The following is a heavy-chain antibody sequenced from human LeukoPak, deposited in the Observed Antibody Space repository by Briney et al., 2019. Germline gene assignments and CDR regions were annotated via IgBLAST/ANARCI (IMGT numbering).Heavy chain of an antibody. CDR2: IRSKAYGGTT. J-gene: IGHJ3*02. D-gene: IGHD3-9*01. Sequence: PGGSLRLSCTPSGFIFGDYAMNWFRQAPGKGLEWVGFIRSKAYGGTTEYAASVKGRFTISRDDSKNTLYLQMNSLKTEDTAVYYCTTDRAWDILTGYHDAFDIWGQGTMVTVSS. V-gene: IGHV3-49*03. CDR3: TTDRAWDILTGYHDAFDI. CDR1: GFIFGDYA.